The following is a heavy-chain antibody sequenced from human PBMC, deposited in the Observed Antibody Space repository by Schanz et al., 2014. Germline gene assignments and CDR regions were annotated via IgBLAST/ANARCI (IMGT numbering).Heavy chain of an antibody. V-gene: IGHV4-4*07. Sequence: QVQLQESGPGLMKPSETLSLTCIVSGGSMTTYYWSWIRQPAGKGLEWIGRIHSSGSTDYNPSLKSRVTISMDTSKNQFFLKVTSVTAADTAVYYCARHLVNAYGMDVWGQGTAVTVSS. J-gene: IGHJ6*02. CDR2: IHSSGST. CDR1: GGSMTTYY. CDR3: ARHLVNAYGMDV. D-gene: IGHD3-3*02.